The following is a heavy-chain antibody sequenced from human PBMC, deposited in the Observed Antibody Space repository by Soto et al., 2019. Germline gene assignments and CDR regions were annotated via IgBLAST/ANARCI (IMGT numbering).Heavy chain of an antibody. J-gene: IGHJ3*02. Sequence: GEFLKISCNGSGYGCSIHCVARLLQMPGKGLEWVGIIYPGNSNTMYSPSFQGQVTISADTALSTTYLQWDTLKPSDTAIYFCASDSHCDGGNCPMGGFDMWGQGTMVTVS. V-gene: IGHV5-51*01. CDR1: GYGCSIHC. CDR2: IYPGNSNT. CDR3: ASDSHCDGGNCPMGGFDM. D-gene: IGHD2-15*01.